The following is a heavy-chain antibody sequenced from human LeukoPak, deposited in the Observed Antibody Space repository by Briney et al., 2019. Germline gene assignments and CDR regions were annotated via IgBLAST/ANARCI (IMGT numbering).Heavy chain of an antibody. J-gene: IGHJ4*02. V-gene: IGHV1-69*06. CDR1: GGTFSSYA. CDR2: IIPIFGTA. D-gene: IGHD5-12*01. CDR3: ARGYSGYDYPFDY. Sequence: SVKVSCKASGGTFSSYAISWVRQAPGQGLEWMGGIIPIFGTANYAQKFQGRVTITADKSTSTAHMELSSLRSEDTAVYYCARGYSGYDYPFDYWGQGTLVTVSS.